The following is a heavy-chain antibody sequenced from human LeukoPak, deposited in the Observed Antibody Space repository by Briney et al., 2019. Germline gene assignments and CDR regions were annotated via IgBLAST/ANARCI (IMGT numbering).Heavy chain of an antibody. CDR3: ARRKDWYFDL. V-gene: IGHV5-51*01. J-gene: IGHJ2*01. Sequence: GESLKISCKGSGYSFTSYWIGWVRQMPGQGLEWLGIIYPGDSNTRYSPSLQGQVTISADDSINTAYLQWRSLTASDTAIYYCARRKDWYFDLWGPGTLVTVSS. D-gene: IGHD1-14*01. CDR2: IYPGDSNT. CDR1: GYSFTSYW.